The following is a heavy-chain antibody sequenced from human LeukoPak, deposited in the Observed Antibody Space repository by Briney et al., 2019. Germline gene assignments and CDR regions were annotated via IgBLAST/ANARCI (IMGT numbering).Heavy chain of an antibody. V-gene: IGHV4-34*01. CDR3: ASDPNRVVPAAMSGPYYFDY. Sequence: SETLSLTCAVYGGSFSGYYWSWIRQPPGKGLEWIGEINHSGSTNYNPSLKSRVTISVDTSKNQFSLKLSAVTAADTAVYYCASDPNRVVPAAMSGPYYFDYWGQGTLVTVSS. CDR2: INHSGST. D-gene: IGHD2-2*01. CDR1: GGSFSGYY. J-gene: IGHJ4*02.